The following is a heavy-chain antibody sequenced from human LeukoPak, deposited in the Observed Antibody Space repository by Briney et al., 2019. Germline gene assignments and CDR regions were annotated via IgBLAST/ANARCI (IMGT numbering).Heavy chain of an antibody. CDR1: GGTFSSYA. Sequence: SVKVSCKASGGTFSSYAISWVRQGPGQGLEWMGGIIPIFGTANYAQKFQGRVTITADKSTSTAYMELSSLRSEDTAVYYCAREARGGLGYFDYWGQGTLVTVSS. V-gene: IGHV1-69*06. J-gene: IGHJ4*02. D-gene: IGHD3-10*01. CDR3: AREARGGLGYFDY. CDR2: IIPIFGTA.